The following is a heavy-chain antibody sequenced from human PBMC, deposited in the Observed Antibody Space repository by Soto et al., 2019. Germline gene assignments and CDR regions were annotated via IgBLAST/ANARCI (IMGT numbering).Heavy chain of an antibody. CDR3: VGGLFDY. V-gene: IGHV4-39*01. D-gene: IGHD3-10*01. CDR1: GGSISRISYY. Sequence: SETLSLTCTVSGGSISRISYYWGWIRQPPGKGPGWIGSIHYSGTTYYNPSLKSRVTISEDTSKNQFSLKLTSVTAADTAVYYCVGGLFDYWGQGSLVTVSS. CDR2: IHYSGTT. J-gene: IGHJ4*02.